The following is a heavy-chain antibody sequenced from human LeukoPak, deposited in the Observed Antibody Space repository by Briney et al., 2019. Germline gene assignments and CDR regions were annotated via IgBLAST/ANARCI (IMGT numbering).Heavy chain of an antibody. CDR2: IGVGGNSI. Sequence: GGSLRLSCAASGFTFSTYEVNWVRQAPGEGLEWVAYIGVGGNSIYYADSVRGRFTTSRDNAQNSLYLEMNSLRVEDTALYYCARETAHCGGDCFDYWGQGTLVTVPS. V-gene: IGHV3-48*03. CDR3: ARETAHCGGDCFDY. CDR1: GFTFSTYE. J-gene: IGHJ4*02. D-gene: IGHD2-21*01.